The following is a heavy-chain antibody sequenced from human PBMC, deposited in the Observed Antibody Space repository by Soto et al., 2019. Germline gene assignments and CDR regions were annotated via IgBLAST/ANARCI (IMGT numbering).Heavy chain of an antibody. Sequence: QVQLVQSGAEVKKPGSSVKVSCKASGGTFSSYAISWVRQAPGQGLEWMGGIIPIFGTANYAQKFQGRVTITADESTSTAYMGLGSLRSEDTAVYYCAIEEPRSWELSDAFDIWGQGTMVTVSS. CDR2: IIPIFGTA. CDR1: GGTFSSYA. V-gene: IGHV1-69*01. D-gene: IGHD1-26*01. J-gene: IGHJ3*02. CDR3: AIEEPRSWELSDAFDI.